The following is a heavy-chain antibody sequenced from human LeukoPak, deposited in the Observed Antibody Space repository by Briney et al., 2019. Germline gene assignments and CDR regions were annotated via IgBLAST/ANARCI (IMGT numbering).Heavy chain of an antibody. CDR2: TSGSGGST. D-gene: IGHD5-18*01. J-gene: IGHJ4*02. CDR1: GFTFSSYA. CDR3: ATEIQLWFKRRDYDY. Sequence: GGSLRLSCAASGFTFSSYAMSWVRQAPGKGLEWVSATSGSGGSTYYADSVKGRFTISRDNSKNTLYLQMNSLRAEDTAVYYCATEIQLWFKRRDYDYWGQGTLVTVSS. V-gene: IGHV3-23*01.